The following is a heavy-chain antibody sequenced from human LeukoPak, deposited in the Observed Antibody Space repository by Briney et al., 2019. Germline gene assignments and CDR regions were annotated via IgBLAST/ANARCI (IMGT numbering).Heavy chain of an antibody. CDR1: GFTFSIYG. CDR2: ISGRGDST. V-gene: IGHV3-23*01. Sequence: GGSLRLSCAASGFTFSIYGMSWVRQAPGKGLEWVSTISGRGDSTYYADSVKGRFTISRDNAKNSLYLQMNSLRAEDTAVYYCASAFDPTYYYDSSGYWDFDYWGQGTLVTVSS. J-gene: IGHJ4*02. CDR3: ASAFDPTYYYDSSGYWDFDY. D-gene: IGHD3-22*01.